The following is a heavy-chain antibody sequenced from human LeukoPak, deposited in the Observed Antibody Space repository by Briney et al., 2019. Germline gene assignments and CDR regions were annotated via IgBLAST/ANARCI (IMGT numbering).Heavy chain of an antibody. J-gene: IGHJ6*02. CDR3: ARTFPGYCSSTTCYFLYGMDV. V-gene: IGHV3-48*03. CDR2: ISTSGSTI. D-gene: IGHD2-2*01. CDR1: GFXFSSYE. Sequence: GGSLRLSCGASGFXFSSYEMNWVRQAPGKGLEWVSYISTSGSTIYYADSVKGRFTISRDNAKNSLYLQMNSLRAEDTSVYYCARTFPGYCSSTTCYFLYGMDVWGQGTTVTVSS.